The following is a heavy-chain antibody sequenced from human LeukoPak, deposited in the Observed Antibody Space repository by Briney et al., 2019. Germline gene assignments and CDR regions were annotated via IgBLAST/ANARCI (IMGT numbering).Heavy chain of an antibody. V-gene: IGHV1-8*02. CDR3: ARVWYSSGWYAFDI. D-gene: IGHD6-19*01. Sequence: ASVKVSCKASGYTFTGYYMHWVRQAPGQGLEWMGWINPNSGNTGYAQKFQGRVTMTRNTSISTAYMELSSLRSEDTAVYYCARVWYSSGWYAFDIWGQGTMVTVSS. CDR1: GYTFTGYY. J-gene: IGHJ3*02. CDR2: INPNSGNT.